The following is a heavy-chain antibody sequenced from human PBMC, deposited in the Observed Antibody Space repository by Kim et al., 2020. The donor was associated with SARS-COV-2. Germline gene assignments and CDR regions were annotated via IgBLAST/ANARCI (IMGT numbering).Heavy chain of an antibody. J-gene: IGHJ4*02. V-gene: IGHV3-53*01. D-gene: IGHD6-13*01. Sequence: YYADSVKGRFTISRDNAKNTLYLQMNSLRAEDTAVYYCARDQGGVSLFDYWGQGTLVTVSS. CDR3: ARDQGGVSLFDY.